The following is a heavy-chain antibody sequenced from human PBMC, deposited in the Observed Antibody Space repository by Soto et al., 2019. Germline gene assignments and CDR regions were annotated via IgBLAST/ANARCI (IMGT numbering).Heavy chain of an antibody. CDR2: IYYSGST. Sequence: PSETLSLTCTVSGGSVSSGSYYWSWIRQPPGKGLEWIGYIYYSGSTNYNPSLKSRVTISVDTSKNQFSLKLSSVTAADTAVYYCARDGATGSGYWGQGTLVTVSS. V-gene: IGHV4-61*01. CDR1: GGSVSSGSYY. CDR3: ARDGATGSGY. D-gene: IGHD5-12*01. J-gene: IGHJ4*02.